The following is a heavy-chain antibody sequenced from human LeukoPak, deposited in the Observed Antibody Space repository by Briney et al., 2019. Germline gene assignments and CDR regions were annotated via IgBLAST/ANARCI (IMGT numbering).Heavy chain of an antibody. D-gene: IGHD2-2*02. V-gene: IGHV3-23*01. Sequence: GGSLGLSCAASGFTFRSYAMGWVRQAPGKGLEWVSGTSGSGLSTNYADSAKGRFPISRHNSKNTLYLQMNSLRAEDTAVYYCAKIGCSSTSCYSVGGYFDFWGQGTLVPVSS. CDR2: TSGSGLST. CDR3: AKIGCSSTSCYSVGGYFDF. CDR1: GFTFRSYA. J-gene: IGHJ4*02.